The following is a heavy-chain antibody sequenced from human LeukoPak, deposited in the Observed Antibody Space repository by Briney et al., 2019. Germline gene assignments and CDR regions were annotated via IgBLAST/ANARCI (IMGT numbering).Heavy chain of an antibody. CDR2: FDPEDGET. CDR3: ATDRWRGLYNWFDP. CDR1: GYTLTELS. J-gene: IGHJ5*02. D-gene: IGHD4-23*01. V-gene: IGHV1-24*01. Sequence: APVKVSCKVSGYTLTELSMHWVRQAPGKGLEWMGGFDPEDGETIYAQKFQGRVTMTGDTSTDTAYMELSSLRSEDTAVYYCATDRWRGLYNWFDPWGQGTLVTVSS.